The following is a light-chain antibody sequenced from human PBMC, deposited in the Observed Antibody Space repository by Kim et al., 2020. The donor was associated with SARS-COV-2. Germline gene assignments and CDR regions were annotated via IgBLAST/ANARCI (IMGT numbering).Light chain of an antibody. V-gene: IGKV1-5*03. Sequence: LSASVGDRVTLTCGDSESISDWLAWYQQKTGKASNLLIYKASDLESGVPSRFSCSGSGTEFTHTINSLHPDDFATYYCQQYSRGNTFGQGTKLEI. CDR1: ESISDW. CDR2: KAS. J-gene: IGKJ2*01. CDR3: QQYSRGNT.